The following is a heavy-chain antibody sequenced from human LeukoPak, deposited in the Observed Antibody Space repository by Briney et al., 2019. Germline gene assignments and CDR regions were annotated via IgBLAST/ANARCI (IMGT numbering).Heavy chain of an antibody. CDR1: GFTFRTYW. V-gene: IGHV3-7*01. D-gene: IGHD3-3*01. CDR2: IKQDGNEK. J-gene: IGHJ3*02. CDR3: AREGVEESAFDI. Sequence: GGSLRLSCAASGFTFRTYWMSWVRQAPGKGLEWVANIKQDGNEKYYVDSVKGRFTISRDNAKNSLDLQMNSLRAEDTAVYYCAREGVEESAFDIWGQGTMVTVSS.